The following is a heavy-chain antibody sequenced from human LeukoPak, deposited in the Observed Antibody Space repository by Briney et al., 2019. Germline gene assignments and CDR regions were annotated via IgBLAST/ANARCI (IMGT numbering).Heavy chain of an antibody. CDR1: GYTFIRYY. D-gene: IGHD3-22*01. Sequence: GASVKVSCKASGYTFIRYYMHWVRQAPGQGLEWMGWISGYNGNLNYAQKFQGRVSMTADTSTTTAYMELRSLRLDDTAVYFCARDSSYYESYGRDVWGQGTTVTVSS. CDR3: ARDSSYYESYGRDV. V-gene: IGHV1-18*04. J-gene: IGHJ6*02. CDR2: ISGYNGNL.